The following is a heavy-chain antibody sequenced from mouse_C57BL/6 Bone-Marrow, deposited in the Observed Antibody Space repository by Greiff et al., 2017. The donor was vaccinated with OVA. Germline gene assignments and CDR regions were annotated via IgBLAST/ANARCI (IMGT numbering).Heavy chain of an antibody. CDR1: GYSITSGYY. J-gene: IGHJ4*01. CDR2: ISYDGSN. CDR3: AREYDGYYSYYAMDY. Sequence: EVQLVESGPGLVKPSQSLSLTCSVTGYSITSGYYWNWIRQFPGNKLEWMGYISYDGSNNYNPSLKNRISITRDTSKNQFFLKLNSVTTEDTATYYCAREYDGYYSYYAMDYWGQGTSVTVSS. V-gene: IGHV3-6*01. D-gene: IGHD2-3*01.